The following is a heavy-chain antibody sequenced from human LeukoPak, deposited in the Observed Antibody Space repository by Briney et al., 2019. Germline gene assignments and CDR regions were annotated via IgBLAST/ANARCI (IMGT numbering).Heavy chain of an antibody. Sequence: ASVKVSCKASGYTFTSYAISWVRQAPGQGLEWMGWISAYNGNTNYAQKFQGRVTMTTDTSTSTTYMELRSLTSDDTAVYYCARAITADYDTHYFDYWGQGTLVTVSS. CDR3: ARAITADYDTHYFDY. J-gene: IGHJ4*02. CDR1: GYTFTSYA. D-gene: IGHD3-16*01. CDR2: ISAYNGNT. V-gene: IGHV1-18*01.